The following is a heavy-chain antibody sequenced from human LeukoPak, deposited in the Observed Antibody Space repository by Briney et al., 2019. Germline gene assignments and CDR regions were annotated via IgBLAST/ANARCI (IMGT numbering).Heavy chain of an antibody. CDR1: GYTFTGYY. V-gene: IGHV1-46*01. Sequence: ASVKVSCKASGYTFTGYYMHWVRQAPGQGLEWMGWINPSGGSTSYAQKFQGRVTMTRDTSTSTVYMELSSLRSEDTAVYYCARDVGGNSYYYYYMDVWGKGTTVTVSS. D-gene: IGHD4-23*01. CDR3: ARDVGGNSYYYYYMDV. J-gene: IGHJ6*03. CDR2: INPSGGST.